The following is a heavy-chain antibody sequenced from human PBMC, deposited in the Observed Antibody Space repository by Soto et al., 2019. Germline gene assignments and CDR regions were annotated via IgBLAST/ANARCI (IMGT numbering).Heavy chain of an antibody. Sequence: GGSLRLSCAASGFIFSSYWMHWVRQVPGKGLLWVSRIDEYGSTINYADSVKGRFTISRDNARNTLYLEMNSLRAEDTALYYCTRDIGGKGAYWGPGTLVTVSS. D-gene: IGHD3-10*01. CDR3: TRDIGGKGAY. CDR2: IDEYGSTI. CDR1: GFIFSSYW. J-gene: IGHJ4*02. V-gene: IGHV3-74*01.